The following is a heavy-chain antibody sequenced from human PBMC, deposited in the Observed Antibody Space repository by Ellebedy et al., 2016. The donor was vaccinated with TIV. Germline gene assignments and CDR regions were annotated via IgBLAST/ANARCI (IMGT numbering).Heavy chain of an antibody. CDR3: ATPTPGHCISTTCPPRYYNAMDV. CDR1: GFPFNIFD. CDR2: ISKDGSIK. D-gene: IGHD2-2*01. Sequence: GESLKTSCAASGFPFNIFDLHWVRPAPGEGLEWVAVISKDGSIKYYADSMKGRLTISRDNSENTLYLQMNKLRAEDTAIYDCATPTPGHCISTTCPPRYYNAMDVWGQGTTVTVSS. V-gene: IGHV3-30-3*01. J-gene: IGHJ6*02.